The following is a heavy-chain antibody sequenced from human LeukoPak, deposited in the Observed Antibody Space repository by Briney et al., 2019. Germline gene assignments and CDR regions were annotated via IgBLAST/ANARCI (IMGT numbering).Heavy chain of an antibody. V-gene: IGHV4-61*08. Sequence: PSETLSLACIVSGDSISSGDYYWSWIRQPPGKGLEWIGYIYYSGSTNYNPSLKSRVTISVDTSKNQFSLKLSSVTAADTAVYYCARRTDSSGWYGRNGWFDPWGQGTLVTVSS. J-gene: IGHJ5*02. D-gene: IGHD6-19*01. CDR1: GDSISSGDYY. CDR3: ARRTDSSGWYGRNGWFDP. CDR2: IYYSGST.